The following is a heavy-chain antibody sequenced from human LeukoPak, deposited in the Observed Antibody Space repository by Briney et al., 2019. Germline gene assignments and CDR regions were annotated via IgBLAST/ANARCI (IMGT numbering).Heavy chain of an antibody. V-gene: IGHV4-34*01. D-gene: IGHD6-19*01. Sequence: SETLSLTCAVYGASFSGYYWSWIRQPPGKGLEWIGEINHSGSTNYNPSLKSRVTISVDTSKNQFSLKPSSVTAADTAVYYCARGRYSSGWYGTNWFDPWGQGTLVTVSS. J-gene: IGHJ5*02. CDR3: ARGRYSSGWYGTNWFDP. CDR2: INHSGST. CDR1: GASFSGYY.